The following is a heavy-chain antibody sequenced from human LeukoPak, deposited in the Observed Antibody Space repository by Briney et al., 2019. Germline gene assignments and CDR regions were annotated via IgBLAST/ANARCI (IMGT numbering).Heavy chain of an antibody. CDR2: INPSGGST. J-gene: IGHJ5*02. CDR1: GYTFTSYY. V-gene: IGHV1-46*01. CDR3: ARGGGIQLWLRNWFDP. D-gene: IGHD5-18*01. Sequence: ASVKVSCKASGYTFTSYYMHWVRQAPGQGLEWMGIINPSGGSTSYAQKFQGRVTMTRDMSTSTVYMELSSLRSEDTAVYYCARGGGIQLWLRNWFDPWGQGTLVTVSS.